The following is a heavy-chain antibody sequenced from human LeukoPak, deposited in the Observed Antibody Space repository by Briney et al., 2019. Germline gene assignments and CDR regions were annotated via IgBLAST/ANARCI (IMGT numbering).Heavy chain of an antibody. CDR2: MFYSGRT. CDR1: GVSISSGSYH. V-gene: IGHV4-39*01. J-gene: IGHJ4*02. D-gene: IGHD5/OR15-5a*01. CDR3: ARHPTRRDVYDHLDY. Sequence: SESLSLTCTVSGVSISSGSYHGAWMRQPPGKRPEWIGSMFYSGRTYSNPSLKSRVTMYVDTSKTQFYLKVTSVTAADTAVYYCARHPTRRDVYDHLDYWGQGTLVTVSS.